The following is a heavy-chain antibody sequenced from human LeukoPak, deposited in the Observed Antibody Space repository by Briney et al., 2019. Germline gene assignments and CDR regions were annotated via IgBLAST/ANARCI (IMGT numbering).Heavy chain of an antibody. CDR2: IYYSGNT. CDR1: GDSINTKSYY. V-gene: IGHV4-39*01. D-gene: IGHD5-18*01. Sequence: SETLSLTCTVSGDSINTKSYYWGWIRQPPGKGLEWIGSIYYSGNTYYNPSLKSRVTLSIDTSKNQFSLRLSSVTAADTAVYYCARHSYGTFDYWGQGTLVTVSS. CDR3: ARHSYGTFDY. J-gene: IGHJ4*02.